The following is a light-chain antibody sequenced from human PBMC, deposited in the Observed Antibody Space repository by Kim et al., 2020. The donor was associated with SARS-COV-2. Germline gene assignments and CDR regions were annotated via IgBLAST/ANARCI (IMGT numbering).Light chain of an antibody. Sequence: QSVLTQPPSASGTPGQRVTISCSGSSSNIGINYVYWYQQLPGTAPKLLIYRNSQRPSGVPDRFSGPKSGTSASLAISGLRSEDEADYYCAAWDDSLSESLFGGGTQLTIL. CDR1: SSNIGINY. CDR3: AAWDDSLSESL. CDR2: RNS. V-gene: IGLV1-47*01. J-gene: IGLJ3*02.